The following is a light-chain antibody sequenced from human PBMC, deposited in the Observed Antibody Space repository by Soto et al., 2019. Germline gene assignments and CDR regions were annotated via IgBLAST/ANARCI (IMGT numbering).Light chain of an antibody. J-gene: IGLJ1*01. CDR1: SSDVGGYNY. CDR2: DVS. V-gene: IGLV2-14*01. CDR3: SSYTRSSVYV. Sequence: QSALTQPASVSGSPGQSITISCTGTSSDVGGYNYVSWYQQHPGKAPKLTIYDVSNRPSGVSNLFSGSKSGNTASLTISGLQAEDEADYYCSSYTRSSVYVFGAGTKVTVL.